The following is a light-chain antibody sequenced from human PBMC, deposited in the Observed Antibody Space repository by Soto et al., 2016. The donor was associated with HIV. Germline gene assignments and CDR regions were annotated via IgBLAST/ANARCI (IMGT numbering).Light chain of an antibody. Sequence: SSELTQDPAMSVALGQTAKITCQGDSLRSYSATWYQQRPGQAPLLVMYSKTTRPSGIPDRFSGSSSGDTASLTITGTQAADEADYYCSFRDGSGIVVFGGGTKLTV. J-gene: IGLJ2*01. CDR3: SFRDGSGIVV. CDR2: SKT. CDR1: SLRSYS. V-gene: IGLV3-19*01.